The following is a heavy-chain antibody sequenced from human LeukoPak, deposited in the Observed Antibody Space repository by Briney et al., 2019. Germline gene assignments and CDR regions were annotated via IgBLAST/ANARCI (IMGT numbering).Heavy chain of an antibody. J-gene: IGHJ5*02. CDR2: ISYDGSNK. V-gene: IGHV3-30*03. CDR3: VRVLSGSWDWFDP. Sequence: GGSLRLSCAASGFTFSSYGMHWVRQAPGKGLEWVAVISYDGSNKYYADSVKGRFTISRDNAKNTVYLQMNSLRAEDTALYHCVRVLSGSWDWFDPWGQGTLVTVSS. CDR1: GFTFSSYG. D-gene: IGHD3-22*01.